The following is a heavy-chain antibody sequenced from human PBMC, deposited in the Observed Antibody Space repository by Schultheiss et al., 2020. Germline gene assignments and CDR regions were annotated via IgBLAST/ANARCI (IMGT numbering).Heavy chain of an antibody. Sequence: SVKVSCKASGGTFTSYDINWVRQAPGQGLEWMGGIIPIFGPANYAQKFQGRVTITADESTSTAYMELTSLTSDDTAVYYCARDSGSTLTTFGPPGHPWGEGTLVTVSS. CDR2: IIPIFGPA. D-gene: IGHD4-17*01. CDR1: GGTFTSYD. J-gene: IGHJ5*02. CDR3: ARDSGSTLTTFGPPGHP. V-gene: IGHV1-69*13.